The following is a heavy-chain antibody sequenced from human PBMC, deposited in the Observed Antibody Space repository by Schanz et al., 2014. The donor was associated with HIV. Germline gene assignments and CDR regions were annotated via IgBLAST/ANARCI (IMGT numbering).Heavy chain of an antibody. CDR1: GYSFTSNF. V-gene: IGHV1-46*01. CDR3: AREKMDTGGLDV. J-gene: IGHJ6*01. CDR2: INTNGGGT. Sequence: QAQLVQSGAEVKKPGASVKVSCKASGYSFTSNFIHWVRQAPGQGLQWMGVINTNGGGTSDTLQGRVIITRDTSTRTVYMYLSNLIFEDSAVYYCAREKMDTGGLDVWGQGTTVTVSS.